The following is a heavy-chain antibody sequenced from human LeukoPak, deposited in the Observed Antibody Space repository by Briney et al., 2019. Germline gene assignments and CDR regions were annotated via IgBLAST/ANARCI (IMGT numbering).Heavy chain of an antibody. CDR1: GFTFSSYS. CDR3: AKPQVTANWYYFHY. V-gene: IGHV3-23*01. CDR2: ISGSDDTT. J-gene: IGHJ4*02. D-gene: IGHD2-21*02. Sequence: GGALRLSCTASGFTFSSYSMSLVRQGPGTGLEWVSAISGSDDTTFYADSVKGRFTISRDGSKNTLYLQMNSLRPDDTAVYFCAKPQVTANWYYFHYWGQGTLVTVSS.